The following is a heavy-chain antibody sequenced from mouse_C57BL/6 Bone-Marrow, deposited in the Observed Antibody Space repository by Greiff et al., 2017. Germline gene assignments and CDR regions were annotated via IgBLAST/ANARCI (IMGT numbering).Heavy chain of an antibody. CDR2: IYPGSGNT. V-gene: IGHV1-76*01. J-gene: IGHJ4*01. CDR3: AREWLLRRVYYAMDY. D-gene: IGHD1-2*01. Sequence: QVQLQQSGAELVRPGASVKLSCKASGYTFTDYYINWVKQRPGQGLEWIARIYPGSGNTYYNEKFKGKATLTAEKSSSTAYMQLSSLTSEDSAVYFCAREWLLRRVYYAMDYWGQGTSVTVSS. CDR1: GYTFTDYY.